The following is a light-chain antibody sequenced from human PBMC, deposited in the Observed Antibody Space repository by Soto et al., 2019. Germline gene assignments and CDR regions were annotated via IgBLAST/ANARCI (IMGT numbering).Light chain of an antibody. CDR3: SSYAGSSNPDG. Sequence: QSVLTQPPSASGSPGQSVTISCTGTSSDVGGYNYVSWYQHHPGNAPKLMIYEVNKRTSGVPDRFSGSKSGNTASLTVSGLKAEDEADYYCSSYAGSSNPDGCGTGTKVTVL. J-gene: IGLJ1*01. CDR1: SSDVGGYNY. CDR2: EVN. V-gene: IGLV2-8*01.